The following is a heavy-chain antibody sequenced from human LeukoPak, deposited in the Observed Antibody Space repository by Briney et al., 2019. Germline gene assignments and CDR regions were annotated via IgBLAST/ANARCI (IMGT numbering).Heavy chain of an antibody. J-gene: IGHJ4*02. CDR2: IYYSGST. CDR1: GGSISSYY. D-gene: IGHD5-18*01. Sequence: SETLSLTCTVSGGSISSYYWSWIRQPPGKGLEWIGYIYYSGSTNYNPSLKSRVTISVDTSKNQFSLKLSSVAAADTAVYYCARDGGQRGYSYGYALDFDYWGQGTLVTVSS. V-gene: IGHV4-59*01. CDR3: ARDGGQRGYSYGYALDFDY.